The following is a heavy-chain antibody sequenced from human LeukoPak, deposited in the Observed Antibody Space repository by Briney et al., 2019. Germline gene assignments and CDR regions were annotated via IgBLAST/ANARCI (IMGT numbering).Heavy chain of an antibody. J-gene: IGHJ4*02. CDR1: GFTFSSYW. V-gene: IGHV3-74*01. CDR3: AKDVWFGE. Sequence: PGGSLRLSCAASGFTFSSYWMHWVRQAPGKGLVWVSRIKTDGSSTSYADSVKGRFTISRDNAKNTLYLQMNSLRAEDTAVYYCAKDVWFGEWGQGTLVTVSS. D-gene: IGHD3-10*01. CDR2: IKTDGSST.